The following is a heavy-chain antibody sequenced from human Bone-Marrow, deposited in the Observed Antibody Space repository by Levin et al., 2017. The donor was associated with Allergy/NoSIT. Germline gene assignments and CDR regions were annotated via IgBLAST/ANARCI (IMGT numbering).Heavy chain of an antibody. CDR3: ARGRRPLYSNILSGHWIDS. Sequence: ASVKVSCKASGYTFTGYYIHWVRQAPGKGLEWMGWINPNNGGTNYAPKFQVRVTMIRDTSINTTYVELSGLKSDDTAVYSCARGRRPLYSNILSGHWIDSWGQGTLVTVSS. CDR1: GYTFTGYY. CDR2: INPNNGGT. D-gene: IGHD3-9*01. V-gene: IGHV1-2*02. J-gene: IGHJ4*02.